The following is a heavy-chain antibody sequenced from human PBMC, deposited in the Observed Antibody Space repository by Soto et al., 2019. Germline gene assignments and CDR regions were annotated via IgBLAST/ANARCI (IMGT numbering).Heavy chain of an antibody. Sequence: SETLSLTCAVYGGSISSGGYYWSWIRQHPGKGLEWIGYIYYGGSTYYNPSLKSRATISGDTSKNQFSLKLSSVTAADTAVYYCARDPGGILYYYYGMDVWGQGTTVTVSS. J-gene: IGHJ6*02. V-gene: IGHV4-31*11. CDR1: GGSISSGGYY. CDR3: ARDPGGILYYYYGMDV. CDR2: IYYGGST. D-gene: IGHD2-15*01.